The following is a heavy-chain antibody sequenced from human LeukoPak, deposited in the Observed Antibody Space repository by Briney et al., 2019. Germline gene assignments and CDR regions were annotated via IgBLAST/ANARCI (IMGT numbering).Heavy chain of an antibody. CDR1: GYSFATYW. V-gene: IGHV5-51*01. CDR2: IYPGDADT. D-gene: IGHD5-18*01. CDR3: ARGGGNNFGSSED. J-gene: IGHJ4*02. Sequence: GESLKISCKGSGYSFATYWIGLVRQMPGKGLEWMGIIYPGDADTRYSPSFQGQVTISADKSINTAYLQWSSLKASDTAMYYCARGGGNNFGSSEDWGQGTLVTVSS.